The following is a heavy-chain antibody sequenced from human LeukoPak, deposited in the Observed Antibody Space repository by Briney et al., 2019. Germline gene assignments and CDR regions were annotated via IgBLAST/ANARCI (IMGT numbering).Heavy chain of an antibody. J-gene: IGHJ4*02. CDR2: VSSSGTT. D-gene: IGHD6-13*01. CDR3: ARVVPSYSSTLYYFDY. Sequence: PSQTLSLTCTVSGGSISSGTYYWTWIRQPAGKGLEWIGRVSSSGTTNYNPYNPSLKSRVTISVDTSKNQFSLELSSVTAADTAVYYCARVVPSYSSTLYYFDYWGQGTLVTVSS. CDR1: GGSISSGTYY. V-gene: IGHV4-61*02.